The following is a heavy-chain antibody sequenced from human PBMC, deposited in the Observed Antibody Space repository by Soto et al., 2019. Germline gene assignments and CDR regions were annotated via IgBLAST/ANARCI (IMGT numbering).Heavy chain of an antibody. D-gene: IGHD3-10*01. CDR3: ARDRALWFGELLSHSGDYYYGMDV. V-gene: IGHV3-7*04. Sequence: GGSLRLSCAASGFTFSSYWMSWVRQAPGKGLEWVANIKQDGSEKYYVDSVKDRFTISRDNAKNSLYLQMNSLRAEDTAVYYCARDRALWFGELLSHSGDYYYGMDVWGQGTTVTVSS. CDR1: GFTFSSYW. J-gene: IGHJ6*02. CDR2: IKQDGSEK.